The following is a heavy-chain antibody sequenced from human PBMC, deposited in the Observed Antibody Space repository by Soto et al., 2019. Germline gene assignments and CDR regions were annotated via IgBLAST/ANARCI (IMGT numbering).Heavy chain of an antibody. Sequence: QVQLQQWGAGLLKPSETLSRTCAVYGGSFSGYYWSWIRQPPGKGLEWIGEINHSGSTNYNPSLKSRVTISVDTSKNQFSLKLSSVTAADTAVYYCAREYYFDYWGQGTLVTVSS. CDR1: GGSFSGYY. J-gene: IGHJ4*02. V-gene: IGHV4-34*01. CDR3: AREYYFDY. CDR2: INHSGST.